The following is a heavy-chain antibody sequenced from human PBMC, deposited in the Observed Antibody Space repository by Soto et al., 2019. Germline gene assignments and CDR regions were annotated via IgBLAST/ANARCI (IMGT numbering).Heavy chain of an antibody. V-gene: IGHV1-69*01. Sequence: QVLLLQSGAEVKKPGYSVKVSCKASGGTFGNYIISWVRQAPGQGLEWMGGIMPILGTTYYVQKFQGRVTISADESTTTVYLELNSLRSDDTALYFSEAEVGFADFPVVWGQGTTVAVSS. D-gene: IGHD1-26*01. CDR2: IMPILGTT. CDR1: GGTFGNYI. J-gene: IGHJ6*02. CDR3: EAEVGFADFPVV.